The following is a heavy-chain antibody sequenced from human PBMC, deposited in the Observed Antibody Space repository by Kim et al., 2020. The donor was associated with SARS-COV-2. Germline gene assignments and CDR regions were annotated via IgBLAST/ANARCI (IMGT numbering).Heavy chain of an antibody. D-gene: IGHD3-10*01. J-gene: IGHJ6*02. CDR3: ARHEGTYYYYGMDV. Sequence: AQGFTGRFVFSLDTSVSTAYLQISSLKAEDTAVYYCARHEGTYYYYGMDVWGQGTTVTVSS. V-gene: IGHV7-4-1*02.